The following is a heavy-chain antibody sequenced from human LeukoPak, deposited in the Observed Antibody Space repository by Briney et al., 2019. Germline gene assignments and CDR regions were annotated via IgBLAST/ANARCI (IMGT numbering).Heavy chain of an antibody. CDR1: GYTFTGYY. CDR2: INPNSGGT. V-gene: IGHV1-2*02. CDR3: ARGAAVNYYYYYGMDV. D-gene: IGHD6-13*01. Sequence: GASVKVSCKASGYTFTGYYMHWMRQAPGQGLEWMGWINPNSGGTNYAQKFQGRVTMTRDTSISTAYMELSRLRSDDTAVYYCARGAAVNYYYYYGMDVWGQGTTVTVSS. J-gene: IGHJ6*02.